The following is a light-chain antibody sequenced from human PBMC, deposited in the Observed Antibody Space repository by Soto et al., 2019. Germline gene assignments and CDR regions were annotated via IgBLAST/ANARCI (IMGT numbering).Light chain of an antibody. CDR1: TSNIGAGYE. CDR3: QSFDSSRGGSGV. J-gene: IGLJ3*02. CDR2: GHN. Sequence: QSALTQPPSVSGAPGQRVTISCTGSTSNIGAGYEVHWYQQVPGTAPKLLVSGHNNRPAEVPDRFFGSKSGTSASLTITGLLAEDEAEYYCQSFDSSRGGSGVFGGGTKLTVL. V-gene: IGLV1-40*01.